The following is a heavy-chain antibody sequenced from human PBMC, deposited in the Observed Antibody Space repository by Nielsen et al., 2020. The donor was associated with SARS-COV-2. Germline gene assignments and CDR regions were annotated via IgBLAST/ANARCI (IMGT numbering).Heavy chain of an antibody. CDR2: IKPDGSEK. CDR1: GFTFSSLW. Sequence: GESLKISCAASGFTFSSLWMSWVRQVPGKGLEWVADIKPDGSEKFYVDSVKGRFTISRDNAKNSMSLQMNSLRVEDTAVYYCAKARAGRYPQSRILDNWAQGTLVTVSA. V-gene: IGHV3-7*03. J-gene: IGHJ4*02. D-gene: IGHD2-21*01. CDR3: AKARAGRYPQSRILDN.